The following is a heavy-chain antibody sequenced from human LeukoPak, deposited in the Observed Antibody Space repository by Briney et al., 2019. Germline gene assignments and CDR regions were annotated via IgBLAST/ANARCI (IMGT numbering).Heavy chain of an antibody. V-gene: IGHV3-23*01. Sequence: PGGSLRLSCAASGFTFSSSAMSWVRQAPGKGLEWVSSISGSGSGGSTYYADSVKGRFTISRDNSKNTLYLQMNSLRAEDTAVYYCARDRGIVGVWAEFDYWGQGTLVTVSS. D-gene: IGHD1-26*01. J-gene: IGHJ4*02. CDR3: ARDRGIVGVWAEFDY. CDR1: GFTFSSSA. CDR2: ISGSGSGGST.